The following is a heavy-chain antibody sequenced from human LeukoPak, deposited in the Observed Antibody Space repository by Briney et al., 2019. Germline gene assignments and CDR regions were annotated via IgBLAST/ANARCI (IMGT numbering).Heavy chain of an antibody. V-gene: IGHV1-8*01. CDR1: GYTFTSYD. CDR3: ARTSAGVSGGSPPLGMDV. D-gene: IGHD2-15*01. J-gene: IGHJ6*02. Sequence: ASVKVSCKASGYTFTSYDINWVRQATGQGLEWMGWMNPNSGNTGYAQKFQGRVTMTRNTSISTAYMELSSLRSEDTAVYYCARTSAGVSGGSPPLGMDVWGQGTTVTVSS. CDR2: MNPNSGNT.